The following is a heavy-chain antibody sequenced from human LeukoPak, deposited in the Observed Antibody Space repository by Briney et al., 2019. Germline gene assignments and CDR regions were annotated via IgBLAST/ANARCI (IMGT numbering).Heavy chain of an antibody. CDR1: GYTFTGYY. Sequence: ASVKVSCKASGYTFTGYYMHWVRQAPGQGLEWMGWINPNSGGTNYAQNFQGRVTMTRDTSISTAYMDLSGLTSDDTAMYYCAREDSDTWYEFSRYYSYYIDVWGKGTTVTISS. J-gene: IGHJ6*03. D-gene: IGHD6-13*01. V-gene: IGHV1-2*02. CDR3: AREDSDTWYEFSRYYSYYIDV. CDR2: INPNSGGT.